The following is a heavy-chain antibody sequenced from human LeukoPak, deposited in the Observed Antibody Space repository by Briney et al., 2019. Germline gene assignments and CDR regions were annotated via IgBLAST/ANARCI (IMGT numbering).Heavy chain of an antibody. J-gene: IGHJ4*01. CDR2: VNPGDSDT. Sequence: GESLKISCKASGYSFTFNWIGWVRLMPEKGLEWMALVNPGDSDTRYNPPFEGQVSISADKSISTAYLQWSSLEASDTAIYYCVRRSYWRTFDYWGQGTLVTVSS. CDR1: GYSFTFNW. V-gene: IGHV5-51*01. CDR3: VRRSYWRTFDY. D-gene: IGHD3-10*01.